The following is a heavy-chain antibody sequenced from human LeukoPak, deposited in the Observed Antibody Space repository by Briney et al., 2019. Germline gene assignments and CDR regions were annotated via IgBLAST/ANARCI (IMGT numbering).Heavy chain of an antibody. J-gene: IGHJ3*02. CDR3: ARLAVGDAFDI. D-gene: IGHD6-19*01. V-gene: IGHV1-18*01. CDR1: GGTFISYA. Sequence: ASVKVSCKASGGTFISYAISWVRQAPGQGLDWMGWISAYNGNTNYAQKLQGRVTMTTDTSTSTAYMELRGLRSVDTAVYYCARLAVGDAFDIWGQGTMVTVSS. CDR2: ISAYNGNT.